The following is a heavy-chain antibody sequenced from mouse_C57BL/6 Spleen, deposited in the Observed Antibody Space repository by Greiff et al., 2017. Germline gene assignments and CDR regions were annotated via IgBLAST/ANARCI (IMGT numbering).Heavy chain of an antibody. J-gene: IGHJ4*01. CDR2: IWSGGST. CDR3: ARRDSNPYYYAMDY. CDR1: GFSLTSYG. V-gene: IGHV2-2*01. Sequence: VKLMESGPGLVQPSQSLSITCTVSGFSLTSYGVHWVRQSPGKGLEWLGVIWSGGSTDYNAAFISRLSISKDNSKSQVFFKMNSLQADDTAIYYCARRDSNPYYYAMDYWGQGTSVTVSS. D-gene: IGHD2-5*01.